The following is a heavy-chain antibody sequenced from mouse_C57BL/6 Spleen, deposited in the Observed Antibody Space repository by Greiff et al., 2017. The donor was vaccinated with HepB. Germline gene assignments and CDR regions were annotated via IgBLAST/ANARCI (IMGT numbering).Heavy chain of an antibody. CDR2: ISDGGSYT. CDR1: GFTFSSYA. Sequence: EVKVVESGGGLVKPGGSLKLSCAASGFTFSSYAMSWVRQTPEKRLEWVATISDGGSYTYYPDNVKGRFTISRDNAKNNLYLQMSHLKSEDTAMYYCARDLGDYWGQGTSVTVSS. CDR3: ARDLGDY. J-gene: IGHJ4*01. V-gene: IGHV5-4*01.